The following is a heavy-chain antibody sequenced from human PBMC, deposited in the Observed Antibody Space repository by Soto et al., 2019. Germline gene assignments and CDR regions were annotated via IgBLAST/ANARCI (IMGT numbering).Heavy chain of an antibody. V-gene: IGHV1-3*05. CDR1: GYTFISSS. CDR2: INVGNGNT. Sequence: QVQLVQSGAEEKKPGASVKVSCKVSGYTFISSSMHWVRQAPGQRLEWMGWINVGNGNTKYSQKIQGRVTITIDTSASTGYMELSSLRSEDTAVYYCARERWASGSRWFDPWGQGTLVTVSS. D-gene: IGHD6-19*01. CDR3: ARERWASGSRWFDP. J-gene: IGHJ5*02.